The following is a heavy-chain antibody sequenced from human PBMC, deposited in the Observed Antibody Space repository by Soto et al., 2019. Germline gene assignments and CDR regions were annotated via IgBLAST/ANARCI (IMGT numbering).Heavy chain of an antibody. V-gene: IGHV3-33*08. CDR2: IWYDGSNK. CDR3: ARSLSENWYFDL. Sequence: GGSLRLSCAASGFTFSSYAMSWVRQAPGKGLEWVAVIWYDGSNKYYADSVKGRFTISRDNSKNTLYLQMNSLRAEDTAVYYCARSLSENWYFDLWGRGTLVTVSS. CDR1: GFTFSSYA. J-gene: IGHJ2*01.